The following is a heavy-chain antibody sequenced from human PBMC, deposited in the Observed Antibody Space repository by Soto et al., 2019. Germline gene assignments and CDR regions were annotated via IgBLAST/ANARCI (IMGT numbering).Heavy chain of an antibody. J-gene: IGHJ4*02. V-gene: IGHV4-30-2*01. Sequence: PSETLSLTCAVSGGSISSGGYSWSWIRHPPGKGLEWLGYIYHSGSTFYSPSLKSRVTISVDRSKNHFSLKLNSVTAADTAMYYCARAGYSGYDLTFDCWGQGALVTVSS. CDR2: IYHSGST. CDR1: GGSISSGGYS. CDR3: ARAGYSGYDLTFDC. D-gene: IGHD5-12*01.